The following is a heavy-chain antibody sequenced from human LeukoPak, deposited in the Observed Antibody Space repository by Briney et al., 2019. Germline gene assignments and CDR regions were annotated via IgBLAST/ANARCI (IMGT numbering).Heavy chain of an antibody. CDR1: GYRFTSYW. CDR3: ARRNSSGYYFDY. CDR2: IYPGDADT. V-gene: IGHV5-51*02. J-gene: IGHJ4*02. Sequence: GESLKIPGQGFGYRFTSYWSGWVGRMPGKGLGWRGIIYPGDADTSNRPPCQAQSTTSAAKSISTAILQWASLKASERAMYYCARRNSSGYYFDYWGQRTLVTVSS. D-gene: IGHD3-22*01.